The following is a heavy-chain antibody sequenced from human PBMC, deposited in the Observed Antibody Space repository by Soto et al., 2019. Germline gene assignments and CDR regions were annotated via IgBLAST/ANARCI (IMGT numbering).Heavy chain of an antibody. V-gene: IGHV3-49*03. Sequence: GGSLRLSGTASGFTFGDYAMSWFRQAPGKGLEWVGFIRSKAYGGTTEYAASVKGRFTISRDDSKSIAYLQMNSLKTEDTAVHYCTRGPYYDFWSGSGEGFDYWGQGTLVTVSS. J-gene: IGHJ4*02. D-gene: IGHD3-3*01. CDR1: GFTFGDYA. CDR2: IRSKAYGGTT. CDR3: TRGPYYDFWSGSGEGFDY.